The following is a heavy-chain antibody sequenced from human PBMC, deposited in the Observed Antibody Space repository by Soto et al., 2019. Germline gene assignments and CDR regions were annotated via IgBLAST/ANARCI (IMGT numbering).Heavy chain of an antibody. CDR3: ARDSDIVVVPAAILDY. J-gene: IGHJ4*02. Sequence: QVQLVQSGAEVKKPGSSVKVSCKASGGTFSSYTISWVRQAPGQGLEWMGRIIPILGIANYAQKFQGRVTITADKYTRTDYMELSSLRSEDTAVYYCARDSDIVVVPAAILDYWGQGTLVTVSS. D-gene: IGHD2-2*01. CDR2: IIPILGIA. V-gene: IGHV1-69*08. CDR1: GGTFSSYT.